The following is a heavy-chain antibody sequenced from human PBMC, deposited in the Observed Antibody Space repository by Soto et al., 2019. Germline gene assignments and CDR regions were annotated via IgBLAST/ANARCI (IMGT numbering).Heavy chain of an antibody. CDR3: AKIQMASSGWYELNGGWYDAFDI. CDR1: GFTFSSYG. D-gene: IGHD6-19*01. CDR2: ISYDGSNK. Sequence: QVQLVESGGGVVQPGRSLRLSCAASGFTFSSYGMHWVRQAPGKGLEWVAVISYDGSNKYYADSVKGRFTISRDNSQNTLYLQMNSLRAEDTAVYYCAKIQMASSGWYELNGGWYDAFDIWGQGTMVTVSS. J-gene: IGHJ3*02. V-gene: IGHV3-30*18.